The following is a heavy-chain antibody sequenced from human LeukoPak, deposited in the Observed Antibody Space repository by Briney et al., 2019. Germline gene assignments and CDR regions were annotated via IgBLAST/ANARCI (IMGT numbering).Heavy chain of an antibody. Sequence: ASVKVSCKASGYTFTSYDINWVRQATGQGLEWMGWMNPNSGNTGYAQKFQGRVTMTRNTSIGTAYMELSSLRSEDTAVYYCARGRIASSSSFATMNYYYYYMDVWGKGTTVTVSS. CDR3: ARGRIASSSSFATMNYYYYYMDV. CDR1: GYTFTSYD. J-gene: IGHJ6*03. D-gene: IGHD6-6*01. CDR2: MNPNSGNT. V-gene: IGHV1-8*01.